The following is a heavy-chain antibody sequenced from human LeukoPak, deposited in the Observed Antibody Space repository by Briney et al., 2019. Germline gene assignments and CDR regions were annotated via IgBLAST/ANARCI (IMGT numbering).Heavy chain of an antibody. CDR2: IDTNSGNP. D-gene: IGHD3-22*01. J-gene: IGHJ4*02. V-gene: IGHV7-4-1*04. CDR3: GRFRYESSGYGPPWIDF. Sequence: ASVKVSCTASGYTLTSHPLNWVRQAPGQGLESIGWIDTNSGNPTNGQGFTGRFVLSLDTSVNMAYMEISGLKAEDTAVYYCGRFRYESSGYGPPWIDFWGQGTLVTVSS. CDR1: GYTLTSHP.